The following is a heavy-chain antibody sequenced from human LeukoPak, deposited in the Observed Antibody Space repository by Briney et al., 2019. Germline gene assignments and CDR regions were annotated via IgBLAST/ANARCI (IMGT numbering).Heavy chain of an antibody. CDR3: ARDSVSSIFPRQFDH. J-gene: IGHJ5*02. CDR1: GFIVSSDY. Sequence: GGSLRLSCAVSGFIVSSDYMSWVRQAPGKGLEWVSTIYSGGSTYYADSVKGRFTISRDNSKNTLYLETDSLRAEDSAVYFCARDSVSSIFPRQFDHWGQGTLVTVSS. CDR2: IYSGGST. D-gene: IGHD6-13*01. V-gene: IGHV3-53*05.